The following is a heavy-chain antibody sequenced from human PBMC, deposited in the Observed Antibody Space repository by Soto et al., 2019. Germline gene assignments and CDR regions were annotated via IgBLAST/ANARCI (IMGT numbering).Heavy chain of an antibody. V-gene: IGHV4-59*01. D-gene: IGHD3-10*01. Sequence: SETLSLTCTVSGGSMSSYYWSWIRQPPGKGLEWIGYIYYSGSTNYNPSLKSRVTMSVDTPKNQFSLKLSSVTAADTAVYYCARRGYGPGFPYYYGMDVSGQGTTVTVS. CDR2: IYYSGST. J-gene: IGHJ6*02. CDR3: ARRGYGPGFPYYYGMDV. CDR1: GGSMSSYY.